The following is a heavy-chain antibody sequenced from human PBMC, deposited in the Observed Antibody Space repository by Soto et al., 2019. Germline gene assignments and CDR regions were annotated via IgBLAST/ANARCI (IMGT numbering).Heavy chain of an antibody. V-gene: IGHV5-51*03. Sequence: EVQLVQSGAEVKKPGESLKISCKGSGYSFTSYWIGWARQMPGKGLEWMGIIYPGDSDTRYSPSFQGQVTISADKSISTAYLQWSSLKASDTAMYYCARLSPNDYSNYEGAFDIWGQGTMVTVSS. CDR1: GYSFTSYW. J-gene: IGHJ3*02. CDR3: ARLSPNDYSNYEGAFDI. D-gene: IGHD4-4*01. CDR2: IYPGDSDT.